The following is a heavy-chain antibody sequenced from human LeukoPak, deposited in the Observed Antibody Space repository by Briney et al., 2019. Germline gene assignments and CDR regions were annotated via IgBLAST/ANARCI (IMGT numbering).Heavy chain of an antibody. CDR2: FIPIFVPA. CDR1: EATFSSYA. V-gene: IGHV1-69*01. J-gene: IGHJ1*01. Sequence: SVKVPCKASEATFSSYAIGWCQQAPGQGLEWMGGFIPIFVPANYAQKFQGRVTITADESTSTAYMELSSLRSEDTAVYYCAREGGITMVRGVIPPAEYFQHWGQGTLVTVSS. CDR3: AREGGITMVRGVIPPAEYFQH. D-gene: IGHD3-10*01.